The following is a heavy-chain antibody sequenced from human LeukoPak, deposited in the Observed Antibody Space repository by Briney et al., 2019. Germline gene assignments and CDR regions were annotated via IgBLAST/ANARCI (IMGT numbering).Heavy chain of an antibody. CDR1: GYTFTSYD. Sequence: ASVKVSCKASGYTFTSYDINWVRQATGQGLEWMGWMNPNSGNTGYAQKFQGRVTMTEDTSTDTAYMELSSLRSEDTAVYYCATPSIAARNLGGDFDYWGQGTLVTVSS. CDR2: MNPNSGNT. CDR3: ATPSIAARNLGGDFDY. J-gene: IGHJ4*02. V-gene: IGHV1-8*01. D-gene: IGHD6-6*01.